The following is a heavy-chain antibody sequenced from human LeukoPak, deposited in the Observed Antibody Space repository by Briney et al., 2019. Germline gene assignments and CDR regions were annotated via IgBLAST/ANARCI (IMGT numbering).Heavy chain of an antibody. CDR1: GFTFSSYA. J-gene: IGHJ4*02. V-gene: IGHV3-30*04. CDR2: ISYDGNTK. D-gene: IGHD3-10*01. CDR3: RSGTDAFDY. Sequence: GGSLRLSCAASGFTFSSYAMSWVRQAPGKGLEWVAVISYDGNTKYYADSVKGRFTISRDNSKNTLYLQMNSLRAEDTAIYYCRSGTDAFDYWGQGTLVTVSS.